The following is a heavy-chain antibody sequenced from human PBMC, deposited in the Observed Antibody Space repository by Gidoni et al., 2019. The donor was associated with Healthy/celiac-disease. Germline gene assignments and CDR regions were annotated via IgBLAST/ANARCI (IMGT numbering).Heavy chain of an antibody. D-gene: IGHD2-21*01. CDR3: ARGGGWGKLKAYWVLFDY. CDR1: GYSFTSYW. Sequence: EVQLVQSGAEVKKPGESLRISCKGSGYSFTSYWISWVRQMPGKGLEWMGRIDPSDSYTNYSPSFQGHVTISADKSISTAYLQWSSLKASDTAMYYCARGGGWGKLKAYWVLFDYWGQGTLVTVSS. CDR2: IDPSDSYT. V-gene: IGHV5-10-1*03. J-gene: IGHJ4*02.